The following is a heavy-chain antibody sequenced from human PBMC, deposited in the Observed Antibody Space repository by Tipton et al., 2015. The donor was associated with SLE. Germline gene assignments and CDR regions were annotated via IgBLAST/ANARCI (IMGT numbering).Heavy chain of an antibody. CDR1: CGSFSGYY. D-gene: IGHD2-2*01. J-gene: IGHJ4*02. CDR3: ARGRYCSSTSCSYYFDY. V-gene: IGHV4-34*01. CDR2: INHSGST. Sequence: LRLSCAVYCGSFSGYYWSWIRQPPGKGLEWIGEINHSGSTNYNPSLKSRVTISIDTTKNQFSLKVSSVTAADTAVYYCARGRYCSSTSCSYYFDYWGQGTLVTVSS.